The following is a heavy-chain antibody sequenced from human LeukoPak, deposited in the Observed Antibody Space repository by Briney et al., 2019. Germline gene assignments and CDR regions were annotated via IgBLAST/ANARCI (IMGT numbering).Heavy chain of an antibody. Sequence: PSETLSLTCTVSGGSISSSSYYWGWIRQPPGKGLEWIGEINHSGSTNYNPSLKSRVTISVDTSKNQFSLKLSSVTAADTAVYYCARVGYYYGSGSYPMDVWGKGTTVTVSS. CDR1: GGSISSSSYY. J-gene: IGHJ6*03. CDR2: INHSGST. D-gene: IGHD3-10*01. V-gene: IGHV4-39*07. CDR3: ARVGYYYGSGSYPMDV.